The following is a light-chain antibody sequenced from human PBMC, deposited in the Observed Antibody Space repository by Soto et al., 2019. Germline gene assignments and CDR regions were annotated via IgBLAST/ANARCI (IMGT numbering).Light chain of an antibody. CDR1: QYVSIY. CDR3: HQYDSWT. J-gene: IGKJ1*01. CDR2: GAS. Sequence: EIVLTQSPATLSVSPGDSATLSCRASQYVSIYLAWYQQKPGQAPRLLIYGASSRATGIPDRFSGSGSGTDFTLTISRLEPEDFAVYYCHQYDSWTFGQGTKVDIK. V-gene: IGKV3-20*01.